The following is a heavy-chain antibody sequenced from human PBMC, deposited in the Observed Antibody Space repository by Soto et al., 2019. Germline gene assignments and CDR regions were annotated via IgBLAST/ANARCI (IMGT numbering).Heavy chain of an antibody. CDR2: IVVGSGNT. V-gene: IGHV1-58*01. J-gene: IGHJ6*02. Sequence: SVKVSCKASGFTFTSSAVQWVRQARGQRLEWIGWIVVGSGNTNYAQKFQERVTITRDMSTSTAYMELSSLRSEDTAVYYCAAGGCSAAACFYYYYGMDVWGQGTTVTVS. CDR3: AAGGCSAAACFYYYYGMDV. D-gene: IGHD6-13*01. CDR1: GFTFTSSA.